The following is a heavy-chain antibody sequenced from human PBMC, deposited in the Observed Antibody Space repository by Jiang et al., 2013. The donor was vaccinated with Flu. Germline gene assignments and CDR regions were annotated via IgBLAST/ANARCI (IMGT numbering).Heavy chain of an antibody. J-gene: IGHJ4*02. V-gene: IGHV3-30*18. Sequence: GGGVVQPGRSLRLSCAASGFTFSRYGMHWVRQAPGKGLEWVAIISYDGSSKYYADSVKGRFTISRDDSKDTLYLQMNSLRAEDTAVYYCAKDKIRYHYDGSGFYFDYWGQGTLVTVSS. CDR2: ISYDGSSK. CDR1: GFTFSRYG. CDR3: AKDKIRYHYDGSGFYFDY. D-gene: IGHD3-22*01.